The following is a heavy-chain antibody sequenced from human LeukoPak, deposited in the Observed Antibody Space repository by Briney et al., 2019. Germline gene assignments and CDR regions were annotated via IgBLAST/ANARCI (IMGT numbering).Heavy chain of an antibody. CDR3: ARASRSSGLDY. CDR2: VHQSGST. J-gene: IGHJ4*02. CDR1: GGSISGYD. Sequence: SETLSLTCTVSGGSISGYDWSWIRQAPGKGLEWIGYVHQSGSTNYNPSLRSRVTVSRDTSKNQFSLRLSSVTAADTAVYYCARASRSSGLDYWGQGTLVTVSS. V-gene: IGHV4-59*01.